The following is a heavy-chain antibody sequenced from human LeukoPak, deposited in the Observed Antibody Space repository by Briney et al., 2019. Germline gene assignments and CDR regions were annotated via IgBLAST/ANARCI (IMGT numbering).Heavy chain of an antibody. J-gene: IGHJ4*02. V-gene: IGHV3-53*01. CDR1: GFTDSSNY. Sequence: GGSLRLSCAASGFTDSSNYMSWVRQGPGKGLEWVSVIYSGGSTYYADSVKGRFSISRDNSKNTLYLQMNSLRAEDTAVYYCARERGRGSSSDYWGQGTLVTVSS. CDR3: ARERGRGSSSDY. CDR2: IYSGGST. D-gene: IGHD1-26*01.